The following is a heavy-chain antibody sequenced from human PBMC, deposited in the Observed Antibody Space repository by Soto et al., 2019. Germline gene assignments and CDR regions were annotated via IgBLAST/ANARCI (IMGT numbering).Heavy chain of an antibody. CDR2: IYYSGST. CDR1: GGSISSYY. CDR3: AGHVGGGFGELLVYFDY. D-gene: IGHD3-10*01. V-gene: IGHV4-59*08. Sequence: QVQLQESGPGLVKPSETLSLTCTVSGGSISSYYWSWIRQPPGKGLEWIGYIYYSGSTNYNPSLKSRVTISVDTSKNQFSLKLSSVTAADTAVYYCAGHVGGGFGELLVYFDYWGQGTLVTVSS. J-gene: IGHJ4*02.